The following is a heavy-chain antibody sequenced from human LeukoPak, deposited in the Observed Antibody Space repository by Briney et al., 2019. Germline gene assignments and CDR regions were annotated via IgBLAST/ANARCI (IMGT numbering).Heavy chain of an antibody. CDR3: AGEPEQQLVRAWFDP. CDR1: GDSVSSNSAA. CDR2: TYYRSKWFN. V-gene: IGHV6-1*01. J-gene: IGHJ5*02. Sequence: SQTLSLTCAISGDSVSSNSAAWNWIRQSPSRGLEWLGRTYYRSKWFNDYAVSVKSRITIKPDTSKNQFSLQLNSVTPEDTAVYYCAGEPEQQLVRAWFDPWGRGTLVTVSS. D-gene: IGHD6-13*01.